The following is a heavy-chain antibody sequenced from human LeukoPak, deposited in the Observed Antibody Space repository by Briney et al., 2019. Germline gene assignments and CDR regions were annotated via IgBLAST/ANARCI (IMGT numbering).Heavy chain of an antibody. CDR3: ARARSLGGLAYYFDY. CDR2: IYYSGST. CDR1: GGSISSSSYY. Sequence: SETLSLTCTVSGGSISSSSYYWGWIRQPPGKGLEWIGSIYYSGSTYYNPSLKSRVTISVDTSKNQFSLKLSSVTAADTAVYYCARARSLGGLAYYFDYWGQGTLVTVSS. V-gene: IGHV4-39*07. D-gene: IGHD3/OR15-3a*01. J-gene: IGHJ4*02.